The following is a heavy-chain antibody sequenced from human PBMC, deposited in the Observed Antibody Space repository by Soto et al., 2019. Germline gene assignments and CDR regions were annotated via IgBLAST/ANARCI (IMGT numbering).Heavy chain of an antibody. CDR1: GYTFTGYY. Sequence: ASVNVSCKASGYTFTGYYMHWVRQAPGQGLEWMGWINPKNGATIYAQKFQGRVTMTRDTSISTAYMELSRLRSDDTAVYSCARVYYDSSGYLDYWGQGTLVTVSS. D-gene: IGHD3-22*01. CDR2: INPKNGAT. V-gene: IGHV1-2*02. J-gene: IGHJ4*02. CDR3: ARVYYDSSGYLDY.